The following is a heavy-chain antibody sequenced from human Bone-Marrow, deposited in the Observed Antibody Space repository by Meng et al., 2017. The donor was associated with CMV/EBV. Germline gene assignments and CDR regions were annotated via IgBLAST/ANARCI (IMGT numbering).Heavy chain of an antibody. CDR3: ARTQWLPTPQYYYHYFGMAV. CDR1: GFTFSSYW. J-gene: IGHJ6*02. D-gene: IGHD5-12*01. V-gene: IGHV3-7*03. Sequence: GGSLRLSCAASGFTFSSYWMSWVRQAPGKGLEWVANIKQDGSEKYYVDSVKGRFTISRDNARNSLYLQMNSLRAEDTALYYCARTQWLPTPQYYYHYFGMAVWGQGTTVTVSS. CDR2: IKQDGSEK.